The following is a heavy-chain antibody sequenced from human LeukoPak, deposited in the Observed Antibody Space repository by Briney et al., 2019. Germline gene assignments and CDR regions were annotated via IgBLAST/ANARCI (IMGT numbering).Heavy chain of an antibody. D-gene: IGHD3-22*01. CDR3: AREGYYDSSGYFDY. CDR1: GFTFSSYA. Sequence: GGSLRLSCAASGFTFSSYAIHWVRQAPGKGLEWVAVISFDGSNNYYADSVKGRFTISRDNSKNTLYLQMNSLRAEDTAVYYCAREGYYDSSGYFDYWGQGTLVTVSS. CDR2: ISFDGSNN. J-gene: IGHJ4*02. V-gene: IGHV3-30*04.